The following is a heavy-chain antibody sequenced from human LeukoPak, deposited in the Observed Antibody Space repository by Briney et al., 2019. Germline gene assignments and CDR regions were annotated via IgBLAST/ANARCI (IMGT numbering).Heavy chain of an antibody. CDR3: ARAPAPPLIVVVRRNLVSYAFDI. D-gene: IGHD3-22*01. CDR1: GGSISSGDYY. V-gene: IGHV4-30-4*08. J-gene: IGHJ3*02. CDR2: IYYSGST. Sequence: SETLSLTCTVSGGSISSGDYYWSWIRQPPGKGLEWIGYIYYSGSTYYNPSLKSRVTISVDTSKNQFSLKLSSVTAADTAVYYCARAPAPPLIVVVRRNLVSYAFDIWGQGTMVIVSS.